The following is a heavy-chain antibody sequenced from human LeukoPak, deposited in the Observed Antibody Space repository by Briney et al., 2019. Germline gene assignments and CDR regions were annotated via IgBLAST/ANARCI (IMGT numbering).Heavy chain of an antibody. Sequence: PGGSLRLSCAASGFTFSSYAMHWVRQAPGKGPEWVAVISYDGSNKYYADSVKGRFTISRDNSKNTLYLQMNSLRAEDTAVYYCARGDGYSYGELDYWGQGTLVTVSS. D-gene: IGHD5-18*01. CDR3: ARGDGYSYGELDY. CDR1: GFTFSSYA. CDR2: ISYDGSNK. J-gene: IGHJ4*02. V-gene: IGHV3-30-3*01.